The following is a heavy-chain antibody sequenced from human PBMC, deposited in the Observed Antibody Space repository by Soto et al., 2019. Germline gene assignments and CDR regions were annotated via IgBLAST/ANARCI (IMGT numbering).Heavy chain of an antibody. V-gene: IGHV4-59*01. J-gene: IGHJ6*03. CDR1: GGSISSYY. Sequence: SETLSLTCTVSGGSISSYYWSWIRQPPGKGLEWIGYIYYSGSTNYNPSLKSRVTISVDTSKNQFSLKLSSVTAADTAVYYCARGYSYGYSHYYYYYMDVWGKGTTVTVSS. D-gene: IGHD5-18*01. CDR3: ARGYSYGYSHYYYYYMDV. CDR2: IYYSGST.